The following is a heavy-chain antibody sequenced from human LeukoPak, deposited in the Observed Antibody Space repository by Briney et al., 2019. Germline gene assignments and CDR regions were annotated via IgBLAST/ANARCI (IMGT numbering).Heavy chain of an antibody. CDR1: VFTFSSYA. V-gene: IGHV3-23*01. J-gene: IGHJ4*02. Sequence: GWSLSLSCAASVFTFSSYAMSWVRQAPGKGLEWVSVIGGSSATTYYADSGKGRFTITRDNSKNMLYLQMSSLRAEDTAVYYCAKARYNSGWYDDWGQGTLVTVSS. CDR3: AKARYNSGWYDD. D-gene: IGHD6-13*01. CDR2: IGGSSATT.